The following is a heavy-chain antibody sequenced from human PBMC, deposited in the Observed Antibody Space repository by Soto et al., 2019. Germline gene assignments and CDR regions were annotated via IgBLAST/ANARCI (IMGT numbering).Heavy chain of an antibody. CDR3: LFFCSDNRTGYYDSGWSFQ. J-gene: IGHJ1*01. Sequence: KGLEWVAVISYDGSNKYYADSVKGRFTISRDNSKNTLYLQMNSLRAEDTAVYYCLFFCSDNRTGYYDSGWSFQ. V-gene: IGHV3-30*03. CDR2: ISYDGSNK. D-gene: IGHD3-9*01.